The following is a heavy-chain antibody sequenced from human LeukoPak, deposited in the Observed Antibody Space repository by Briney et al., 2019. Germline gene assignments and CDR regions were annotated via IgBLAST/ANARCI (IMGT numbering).Heavy chain of an antibody. CDR3: ARYYYDSPLDY. CDR1: GYTFTSYD. Sequence: ASVKVSCKASGYTFTSYDINWVRQATGQGLEWMGWMNPNSGNTGYAQKLQGRVTMTTDTSTSTAYMELRSLRSDDTAVYYCARYYYDSPLDYWGQGTLVTVSS. J-gene: IGHJ4*02. D-gene: IGHD3-22*01. CDR2: MNPNSGNT. V-gene: IGHV1-8*01.